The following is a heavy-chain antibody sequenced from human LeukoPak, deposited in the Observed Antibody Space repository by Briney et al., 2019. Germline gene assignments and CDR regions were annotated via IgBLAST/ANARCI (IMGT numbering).Heavy chain of an antibody. D-gene: IGHD2-15*01. Sequence: GGSLRLSCAASGFTFSTYWMSWVRQAPGKGLEGVANIKKDGSEKYYMDSVKGRFTISRDNAENSLYLQMNSLRAEDTAVYYCAREGVHCSGRSCLKAYWGQGTQVTVSS. CDR1: GFTFSTYW. CDR3: AREGVHCSGRSCLKAY. CDR2: IKKDGSEK. V-gene: IGHV3-7*03. J-gene: IGHJ4*02.